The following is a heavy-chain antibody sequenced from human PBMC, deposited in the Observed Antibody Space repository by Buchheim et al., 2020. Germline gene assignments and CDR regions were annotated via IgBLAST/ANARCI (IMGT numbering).Heavy chain of an antibody. V-gene: IGHV3-74*01. CDR2: TNEDGSIP. CDR3: GRDLSGSQDY. D-gene: IGHD1-26*01. J-gene: IGHJ4*02. CDR1: GFTFSTYW. Sequence: EVQLEESGGGLVQPGGSLRLSCAASGFTFSTYWMHWVRQVPGKGLVWVSRTNEDGSIPDYADSVKGRFTLSRDSAENTLYLHMNSLRVEDTAMYYCGRDLSGSQDYWGQGTL.